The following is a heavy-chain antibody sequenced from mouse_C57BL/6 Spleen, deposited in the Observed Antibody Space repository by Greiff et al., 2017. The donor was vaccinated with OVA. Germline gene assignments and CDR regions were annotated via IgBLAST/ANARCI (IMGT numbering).Heavy chain of an antibody. CDR2: INPSTGGT. CDR1: GYSFTGYY. Sequence: VQLQQSGPELVKPGASVKISCKASGYSFTGYYMNWVKQSPEKSLEWIGEINPSTGGTTYNQKFKAKATLTVDKSSSTAYMQLKSLTSEDSAVYYCARNWDRAMDYWGQGTSVTVSS. V-gene: IGHV1-42*01. J-gene: IGHJ4*01. CDR3: ARNWDRAMDY. D-gene: IGHD4-1*01.